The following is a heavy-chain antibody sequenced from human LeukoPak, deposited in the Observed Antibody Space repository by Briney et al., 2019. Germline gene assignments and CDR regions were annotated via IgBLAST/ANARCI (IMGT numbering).Heavy chain of an antibody. CDR1: GGSISSYY. J-gene: IGHJ6*02. CDR3: ARHESMGMDV. V-gene: IGHV4-59*08. Sequence: SETLSLTCTVSGGSISSYYWSWIRQPPGKGLEWIGYIYYSGSTNYNPSLKSRVTISVDTSKNQFSLKLSSVTAAATAVYYCARHESMGMDVWGQGTTVTVSS. CDR2: IYYSGST.